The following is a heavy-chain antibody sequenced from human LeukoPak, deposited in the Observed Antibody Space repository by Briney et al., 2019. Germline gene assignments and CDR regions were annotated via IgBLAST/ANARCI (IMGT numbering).Heavy chain of an antibody. V-gene: IGHV4-30-4*01. CDR1: GGSISSGDYY. CDR2: IYYSGST. J-gene: IGHJ3*02. CDR3: ARWRGYSDAFDI. Sequence: PSETLSLTCTVSGGSISSGDYYWSWIRQPPGKGLEWIGYIYYSGSTYYNPSLKSRVTISVDTSKNQFSLKLSSVTAADTAVYYCARWRGYSDAFDIWGQGTMVTVSS. D-gene: IGHD5-24*01.